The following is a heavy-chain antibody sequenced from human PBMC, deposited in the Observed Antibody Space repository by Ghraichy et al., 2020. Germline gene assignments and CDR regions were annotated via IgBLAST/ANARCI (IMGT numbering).Heavy chain of an antibody. J-gene: IGHJ4*02. D-gene: IGHD1-1*01. V-gene: IGHV3-23*01. CDR2: IGGGGVST. CDR3: AKIRPRTPVDY. CDR1: GFTFSSYA. Sequence: GGSLRLSCAASGFTFSSYAMSWVRQAPGKGPEWVSSIGGGGVSTYYADSVKGRFTISRDNSKNTLYLQMNSLRAEDTAVYYCAKIRPRTPVDYWGQGTLVTVSS.